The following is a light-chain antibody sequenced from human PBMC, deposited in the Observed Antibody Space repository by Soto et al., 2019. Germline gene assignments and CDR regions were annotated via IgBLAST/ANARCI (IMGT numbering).Light chain of an antibody. V-gene: IGKV3-15*01. Sequence: EIVMTQSPATLSVSPGQRVTLSCRASQSVNTNLAWYQHKPGQAPRLLIYGAATGATGIPARFSGGGSGTEFTLTISSLPSEDFAVYYCQQYNNWPWTFGQGTKVDIK. J-gene: IGKJ1*01. CDR2: GAA. CDR3: QQYNNWPWT. CDR1: QSVNTN.